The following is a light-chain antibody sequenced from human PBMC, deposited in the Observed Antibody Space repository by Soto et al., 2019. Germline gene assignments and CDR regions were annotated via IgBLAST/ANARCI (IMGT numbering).Light chain of an antibody. J-gene: IGKJ3*01. CDR1: QGISNH. CDR3: QQLYSDPFT. CDR2: HAS. V-gene: IGKV1-9*01. Sequence: DIQLTQSPSFLSASVGDRVTITCRASQGISNHFAWYQQKPGKAPSLLIYHASTLQSGAPSRFRGSQSGTKITLTIRNMQAEDFATYCCQQLYSDPFTFRPGTKVDFK.